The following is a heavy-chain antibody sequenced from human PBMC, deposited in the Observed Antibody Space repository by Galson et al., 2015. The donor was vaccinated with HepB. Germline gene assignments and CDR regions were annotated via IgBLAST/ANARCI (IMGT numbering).Heavy chain of an antibody. J-gene: IGHJ4*02. CDR2: ISYDGSNK. D-gene: IGHD2-2*01. CDR1: GFTFSSYG. CDR3: AKEVGEGYCSSTSCSAFDY. V-gene: IGHV3-30*18. Sequence: SLRLSCAASGFTFSSYGMHWVRQAPGKGLEWVAVISYDGSNKYYADSVKGRFTISRDNSKNTLYLQMNSLRAEDTAVYYCAKEVGEGYCSSTSCSAFDYWGQGTLVTVSS.